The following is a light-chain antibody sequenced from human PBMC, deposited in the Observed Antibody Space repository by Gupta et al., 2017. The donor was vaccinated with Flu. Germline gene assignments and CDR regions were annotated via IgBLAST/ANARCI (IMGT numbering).Light chain of an antibody. Sequence: EIVLTQSPVTLSLSPGGTATLSCRASENIGDYLSWLQQKPGQAPRLVIYHASKRATGIPPRFRGSGSGTEFTLTISTLEPEDFAFYYCQQRSVWPITFGRGTMVEIK. CDR1: ENIGDY. J-gene: IGKJ4*01. CDR2: HAS. CDR3: QQRSVWPIT. V-gene: IGKV3-11*01.